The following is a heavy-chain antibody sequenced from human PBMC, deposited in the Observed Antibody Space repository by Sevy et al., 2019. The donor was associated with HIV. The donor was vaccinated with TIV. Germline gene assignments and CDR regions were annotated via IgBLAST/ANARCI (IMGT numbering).Heavy chain of an antibody. CDR1: GFTFSSYS. CDR2: ISSSSSTI. Sequence: GGSLRLSCTASGFTFSSYSMNWVRQAPGKGLEWVSYISSSSSTIYYADSVKGRFTISRDNAKNSLYLQMNSLRAEDTAVYYCARDPTDYYDSSGYYHYYYYGMDVWGQGTTVTVSS. J-gene: IGHJ6*02. V-gene: IGHV3-48*01. CDR3: ARDPTDYYDSSGYYHYYYYGMDV. D-gene: IGHD3-22*01.